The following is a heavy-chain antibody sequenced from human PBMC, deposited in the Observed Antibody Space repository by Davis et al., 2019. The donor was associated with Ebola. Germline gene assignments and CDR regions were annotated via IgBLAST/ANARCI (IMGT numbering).Heavy chain of an antibody. J-gene: IGHJ4*02. CDR2: INPNSGGT. CDR1: GYTFTGYY. V-gene: IGHV1-2*04. CDR3: ARGGGSSKRTMGY. Sequence: GESLKISCKGSGYTFTGYYLHWVRQAPGQGLEWMGWINPNSGGTNYAQKFQGWVTMTRDTSLSTAYMELSRLRSDDTAVYYCARGGGSSKRTMGYWGQGTLVTVSS. D-gene: IGHD1-26*01.